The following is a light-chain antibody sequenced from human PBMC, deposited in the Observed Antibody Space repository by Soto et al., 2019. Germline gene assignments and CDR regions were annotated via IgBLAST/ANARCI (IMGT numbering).Light chain of an antibody. CDR2: RSN. J-gene: IGLJ3*02. CDR1: SSNVGNNY. Sequence: QSVLTQPPSASGTPGQRVTISCSGGSSNVGNNYGYWYQQLPGTAPRLLIYRSNERPSGVPDRFSGSNSGTSLSLAISGLRSEDEADYYCASWDDTLSGWVFGGGTQLTVL. V-gene: IGLV1-47*01. CDR3: ASWDDTLSGWV.